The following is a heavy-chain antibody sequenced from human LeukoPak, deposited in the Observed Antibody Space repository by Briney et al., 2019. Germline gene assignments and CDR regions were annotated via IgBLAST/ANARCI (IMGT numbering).Heavy chain of an antibody. CDR3: ARGPRVGSPSP. Sequence: PGGSLRLSCAASGFTVNSNYMSWVRQAPGKGLEWVSVIYSGGGTYYADSVRGRFTISRDNSEHALNLQMNSLRAEDTAVYYCARGPRVGSPSPWGQGTLVTVSS. CDR1: GFTVNSNY. D-gene: IGHD1-26*01. CDR2: IYSGGGT. V-gene: IGHV3-53*01. J-gene: IGHJ1*01.